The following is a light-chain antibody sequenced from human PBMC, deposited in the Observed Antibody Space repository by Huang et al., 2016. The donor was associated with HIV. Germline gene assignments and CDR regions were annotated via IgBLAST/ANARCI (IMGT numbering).Light chain of an antibody. V-gene: IGKV1-NL1*01. CDR1: QGISKS. CDR3: QQYQSVPWT. J-gene: IGKJ1*01. CDR2: ATS. Sequence: DIQMTQSPSSLSASVGDRVTIICRASQGISKSLAWYQQKPGKAPKLLLYATSKLESGVPSRFSGSGSGTHYTLTISTLQLEDLATYYCQQYQSVPWTFGQGTKVAI.